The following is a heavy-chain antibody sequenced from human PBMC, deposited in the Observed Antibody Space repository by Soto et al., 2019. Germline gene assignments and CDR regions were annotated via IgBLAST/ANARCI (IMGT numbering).Heavy chain of an antibody. D-gene: IGHD6-13*01. J-gene: IGHJ5*02. CDR1: GFRFRSFT. Sequence: PWGSLRLSCAASGFRFRSFTMNWVRQAPGKGLEWVSTISSNSAYIYYTDALRGRFTISRDNAKNSLHLQMNSLRAEDTAVYYCTRDASRDSSARGWFDPWGPGTLVTVSS. CDR3: TRDASRDSSARGWFDP. V-gene: IGHV3-21*01. CDR2: ISSNSAYI.